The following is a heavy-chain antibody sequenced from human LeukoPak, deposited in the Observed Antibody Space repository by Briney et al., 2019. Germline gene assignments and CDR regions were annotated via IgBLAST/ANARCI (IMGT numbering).Heavy chain of an antibody. Sequence: PSETLSLTCSVSGGSISSYYWSWIRQPPGKGLEWIGYIYYSGSTNYDPSLKSRVTISVDTSKNQLSLKMSSVTAADTAVYYCASSVRGVIIDYKIDYWGQGTLVTVSS. CDR1: GGSISSYY. CDR3: ASSVRGVIIDYKIDY. J-gene: IGHJ4*02. CDR2: IYYSGST. D-gene: IGHD3-10*01. V-gene: IGHV4-59*01.